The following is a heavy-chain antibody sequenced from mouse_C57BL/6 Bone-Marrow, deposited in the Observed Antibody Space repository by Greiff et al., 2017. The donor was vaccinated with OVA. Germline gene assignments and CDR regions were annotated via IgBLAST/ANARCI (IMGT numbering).Heavy chain of an antibody. V-gene: IGHV5-6*02. CDR1: GFTFSNYG. CDR3: ARRLYDSSCLEY. D-gene: IGHD1-1*01. J-gene: IGHJ2*01. Sequence: EVKLMESGGDLVKPGGSLKLSCAASGFTFSNYGMSWVRQTPDKRLEWVATISSSGSYTYYPDSVKGRFTISRDNAKNTLYLQMSSLKSEDTAMYYGARRLYDSSCLEYWGQGTTLTVSS. CDR2: ISSSGSYT.